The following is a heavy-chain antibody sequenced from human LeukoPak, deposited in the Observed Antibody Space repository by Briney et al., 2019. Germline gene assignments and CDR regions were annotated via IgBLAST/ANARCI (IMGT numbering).Heavy chain of an antibody. Sequence: GGSLRPSCAASGFTFSNYFMSWVRRAPGKGLEWVANIKQDGSEKYYVDSAKGRFTISRDNAKNSLYLQMNSLRAEDTAVYYCARDDGILRFDPWGQGTLVTVSS. CDR3: ARDDGILRFDP. V-gene: IGHV3-7*01. D-gene: IGHD1-14*01. J-gene: IGHJ5*02. CDR1: GFTFSNYF. CDR2: IKQDGSEK.